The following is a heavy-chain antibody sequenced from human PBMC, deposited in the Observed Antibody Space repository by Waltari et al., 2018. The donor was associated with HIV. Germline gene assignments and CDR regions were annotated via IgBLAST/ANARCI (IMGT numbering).Heavy chain of an antibody. CDR3: ARGAVRSTLFYFDF. D-gene: IGHD2-15*01. CDR1: GYNFNIFW. J-gene: IGHJ4*02. V-gene: IGHV5-51*03. CDR2: IVPGDADT. Sequence: EVQLVPSGAEVKEPGESLKISCQGSGYNFNIFWIAWVRQMPGKGLEWMGIIVPGDADTRYSPSFQGQVTIAADKSITTAYLQWTTLRASDTAMYYCARGAVRSTLFYFDFWAQGTLVTVSS.